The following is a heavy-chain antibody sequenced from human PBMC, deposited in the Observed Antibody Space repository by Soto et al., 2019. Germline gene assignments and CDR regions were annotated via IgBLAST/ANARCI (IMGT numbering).Heavy chain of an antibody. Sequence: GGSLRLSCAASGFTFSSYSMNWVRQAPGKGLEWVSYISSSSSTIYYADSVKGRFTISRDNAKNSLYLQMNSLRAEDTAVYYCARAGAAAAPPFDYWGQGTLVTVSS. CDR1: GFTFSSYS. J-gene: IGHJ4*02. CDR2: ISSSSSTI. CDR3: ARAGAAAAPPFDY. D-gene: IGHD6-13*01. V-gene: IGHV3-48*01.